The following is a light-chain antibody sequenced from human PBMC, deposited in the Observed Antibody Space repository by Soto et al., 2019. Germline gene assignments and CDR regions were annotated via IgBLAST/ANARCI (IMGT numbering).Light chain of an antibody. J-gene: IGLJ3*02. CDR1: SSNIGAGYD. Sequence: QSVLTQPPSVSGAPGQRVTISCTGSSSNIGAGYDVHWYQQLPGTAPKLLIYGNSNRPSGVPDRFSGSKSGTSASLAITGXXXXXXXXXXCQSYDSSLSGSVFGGGTKLTVL. CDR3: QSYDSSLSGSV. CDR2: GNS. V-gene: IGLV1-40*01.